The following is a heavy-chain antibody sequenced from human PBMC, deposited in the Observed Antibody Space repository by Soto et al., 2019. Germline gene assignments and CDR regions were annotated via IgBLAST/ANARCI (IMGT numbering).Heavy chain of an antibody. CDR2: IYCSGST. V-gene: IGHV4-31*03. D-gene: IGHD3-16*01. CDR3: ASSPGGGRQPGYYYYGMDV. Sequence: SETLSLTCTVSGGSISSGGYYWSWIRQHPGKGLEWIGYIYCSGSTYYNPSLKSRVTISVDTSKNQFSLKLSSVTAADTAVYYCASSPGGGRQPGYYYYGMDVWGQGTTVTVS. CDR1: GGSISSGGYY. J-gene: IGHJ6*02.